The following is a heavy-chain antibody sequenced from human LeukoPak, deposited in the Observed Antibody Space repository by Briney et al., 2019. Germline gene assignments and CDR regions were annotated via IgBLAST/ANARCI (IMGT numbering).Heavy chain of an antibody. CDR1: GVTFITYE. V-gene: IGHV3-48*03. J-gene: IGHJ4*02. D-gene: IGHD3-10*01. CDR3: AREHNWFGGGKFDY. Sequence: GALRLSCAAAGVTFITYEMNWGRQAPGKGPEGVSYIISSASTIHYADSVKGRLTISRDNAKNSLYLQMNSLRGDDTAVYYCAREHNWFGGGKFDYWGQGILVAVSS. CDR2: IISSASTI.